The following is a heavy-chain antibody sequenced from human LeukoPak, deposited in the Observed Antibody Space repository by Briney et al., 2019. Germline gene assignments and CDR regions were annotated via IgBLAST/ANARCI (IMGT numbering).Heavy chain of an antibody. CDR3: ASLMAGANYYYYYGMDV. J-gene: IGHJ6*02. CDR2: IYYSGST. D-gene: IGHD3-10*01. CDR1: SGSISSYY. V-gene: IGHV4-59*08. Sequence: SETLSLTCTVSSGSISSYYWSWIRQPPGKGLEWIGYIYYSGSTNYNPSLKSRVTISVDTSKNQFSLKLSSVTAADTAVYYCASLMAGANYYYYYGMDVWGQGTTVTVSS.